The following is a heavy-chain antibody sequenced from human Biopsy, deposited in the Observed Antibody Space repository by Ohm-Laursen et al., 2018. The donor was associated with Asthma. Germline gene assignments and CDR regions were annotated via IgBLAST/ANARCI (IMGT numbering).Heavy chain of an antibody. J-gene: IGHJ4*02. D-gene: IGHD2-2*01. CDR1: GGTFNTYV. CDR2: INSVFGTT. V-gene: IGHV1-69*01. Sequence: SSVKVSCKSLGGTFNTYVIGWVRQAPGQGLEWMGGINSVFGTTTYPQKFQDRVAITADDSTSTVYMELGSLRSEDTAVYYCARKAGSCISRTCYSLDFWGQGTLVTVSS. CDR3: ARKAGSCISRTCYSLDF.